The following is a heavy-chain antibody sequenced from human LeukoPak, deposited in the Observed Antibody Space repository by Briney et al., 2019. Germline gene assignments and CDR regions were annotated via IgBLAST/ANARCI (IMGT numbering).Heavy chain of an antibody. CDR3: ARDPTPGDPPHY. Sequence: GGSLTLSCAASGFTFSSYSMNRVRQAPGKGLECVSSISSSSSYIYYEDSVKRRFNISRENAKNSLFLQMNSLRAEDTAVYYCARDPTPGDPPHYGGQGTRDTVSS. V-gene: IGHV3-21*01. CDR1: GFTFSSYS. J-gene: IGHJ4*02. D-gene: IGHD4-17*01. CDR2: ISSSSSYI.